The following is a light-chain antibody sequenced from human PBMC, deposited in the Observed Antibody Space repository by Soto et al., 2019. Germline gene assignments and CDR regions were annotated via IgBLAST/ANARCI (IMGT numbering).Light chain of an antibody. CDR1: QSGSSSY. V-gene: IGKV3-20*01. CDR3: QQYGSSPPST. Sequence: EIVLTQSPGTLSLSPGERATLSCRTSQSGSSSYLAWYQQKPGQAPRLLIYGASSRATGIPDRFSGSGSGTDFTLTITRLEPEDFAVYYCQQYGSSPPSTFGQGTKVDIK. J-gene: IGKJ1*01. CDR2: GAS.